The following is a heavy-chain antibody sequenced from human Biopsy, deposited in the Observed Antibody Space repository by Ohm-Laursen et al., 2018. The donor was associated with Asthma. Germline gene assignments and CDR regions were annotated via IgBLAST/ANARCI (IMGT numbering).Heavy chain of an antibody. CDR1: GFTFHNYV. J-gene: IGHJ4*02. V-gene: IGHV3-30-3*01. Sequence: SLRLSCTASGFTFHNYVMHWVRQAPGKGLEWVAGIFFDGSNKYYADSVKGRFTISRDNSKDTLYLQVNSLRGDDTAVYYCARGKTWGRSYYFDYWGQGTLVTVPA. CDR3: ARGKTWGRSYYFDY. CDR2: IFFDGSNK. D-gene: IGHD6-6*01.